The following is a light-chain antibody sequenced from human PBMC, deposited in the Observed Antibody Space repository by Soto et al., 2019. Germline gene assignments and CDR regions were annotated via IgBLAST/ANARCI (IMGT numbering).Light chain of an antibody. J-gene: IGKJ2*01. CDR1: QSISSY. V-gene: IGKV1-39*01. CDR3: QQSYSIPET. CDR2: AAV. Sequence: DIQMTQSPSSLSASVGDRVTITCRATQSISSYLNWYQQKPGKAPKVLIYAAVSLQSGVPSRFSGSGSGTDFTLTISSLQPEDVATYYCQQSYSIPETFGQGTKLEIK.